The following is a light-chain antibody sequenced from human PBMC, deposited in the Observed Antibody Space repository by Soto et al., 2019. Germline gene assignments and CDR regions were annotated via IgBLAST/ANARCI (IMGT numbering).Light chain of an antibody. Sequence: EIVLTQSPGTLSLSPGDRATLSCRASQSVSNNYLAWYQQKPGQAPRLLIYGASSRATGVPDRFSGSGSGTDFTHTISRLEPEDFAVYYCQQYGTTPLTFGGGTKVDIE. CDR2: GAS. V-gene: IGKV3-20*01. J-gene: IGKJ4*01. CDR1: QSVSNNY. CDR3: QQYGTTPLT.